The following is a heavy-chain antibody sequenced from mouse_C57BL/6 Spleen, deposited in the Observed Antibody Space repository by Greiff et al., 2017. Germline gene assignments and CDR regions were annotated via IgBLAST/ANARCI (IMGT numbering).Heavy chain of an antibody. Sequence: VMLVESGPELVKPGASVKISCKASGYAFSSSWMNWVKQRPGKGLEWIGRIYPGDGDTNYNGKFKGKATLTADKSSSTAYMQLSSLTSEDSAVYFCARPFYYGNYVGYFDVWGTGTTVTVSS. D-gene: IGHD2-1*01. CDR1: GYAFSSSW. CDR3: ARPFYYGNYVGYFDV. J-gene: IGHJ1*03. CDR2: IYPGDGDT. V-gene: IGHV1-82*01.